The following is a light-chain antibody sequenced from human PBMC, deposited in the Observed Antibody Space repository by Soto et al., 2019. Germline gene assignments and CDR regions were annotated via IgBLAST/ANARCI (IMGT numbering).Light chain of an antibody. CDR3: QQYNNWTPWT. CDR1: QSFSSN. Sequence: EIVMTQSPGTLSLSPGERATLSCTASQSFSSNLAWYQQKPGQAPRLLIYGASTRATGIPARFSGSGSGTEFTLTISSLQSEDFAVYYCQQYNNWTPWTFGQGNKGAIK. V-gene: IGKV3-15*01. CDR2: GAS. J-gene: IGKJ1*01.